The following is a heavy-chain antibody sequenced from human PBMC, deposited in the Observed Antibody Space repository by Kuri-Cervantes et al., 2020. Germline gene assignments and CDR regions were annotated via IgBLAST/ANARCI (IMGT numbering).Heavy chain of an antibody. CDR1: GYTFTSYG. V-gene: IGHV1-18*01. CDR2: ISAYNGNT. Sequence: ASVKVSCKASGYTFTSYGISWVRQAPGQGLEWMGWISAYNGNTNYAQKLRGRVTMTTDTSTSTAYMELRSLRSDDTAVYYCARDPLRYFDWLPNLYYYYGMDVWGQGTTVTVSS. D-gene: IGHD3-9*01. CDR3: ARDPLRYFDWLPNLYYYYGMDV. J-gene: IGHJ6*02.